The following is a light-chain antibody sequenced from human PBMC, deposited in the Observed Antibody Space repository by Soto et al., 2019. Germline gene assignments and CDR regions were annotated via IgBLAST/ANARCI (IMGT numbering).Light chain of an antibody. J-gene: IGKJ5*01. CDR1: QGISNY. Sequence: DIQMTQSPSAMSASVGDRVTITFRASQGISNYLSWFQQKPGKVPKRLIYGASSLQSGVPSRFSGTGSGTEFTLTISSLQPEDFATYYCLQHNSYPPTFGQGTRLEN. CDR3: LQHNSYPPT. CDR2: GAS. V-gene: IGKV1-17*03.